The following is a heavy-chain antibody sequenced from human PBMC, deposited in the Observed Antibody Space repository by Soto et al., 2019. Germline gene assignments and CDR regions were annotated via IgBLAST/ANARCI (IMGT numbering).Heavy chain of an antibody. CDR1: GYSFTNVW. CDR2: IDPSDSYT. V-gene: IGHV5-10-1*01. Sequence: PGESLKISCKGSGYSFTNVWISWVRQMPGKGLEWMGRIDPSDSYTKYSPSFQGHVSISADKSIRTAYLQWSSLKASDTAMYYCARHLASGTSYNYYGMDVWGQGTTVTVSS. J-gene: IGHJ6*02. CDR3: ARHLASGTSYNYYGMDV. D-gene: IGHD1-1*01.